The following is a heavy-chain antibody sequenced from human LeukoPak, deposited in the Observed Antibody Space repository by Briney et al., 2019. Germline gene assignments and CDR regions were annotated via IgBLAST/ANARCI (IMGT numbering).Heavy chain of an antibody. CDR3: AKLAWYSSSSKAFDI. V-gene: IGHV3-43*01. CDR1: GFTFDDYT. D-gene: IGHD6-6*01. CDR2: ISWDGGST. Sequence: GGSLRLSCAASGFTFDDYTMHWVRQAPGKGLEWVSLISWDGGSTYYADSVKGRFTISRDNSKNSLYLQMNSLRTEDTALYYCAKLAWYSSSSKAFDIWGQGTMVTVSS. J-gene: IGHJ3*02.